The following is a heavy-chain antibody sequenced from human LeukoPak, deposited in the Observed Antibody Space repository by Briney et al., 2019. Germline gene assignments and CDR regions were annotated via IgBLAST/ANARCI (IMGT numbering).Heavy chain of an antibody. CDR3: AKEASSSGPYFHY. CDR2: INSDGSST. CDR1: GFTFSSYW. V-gene: IGHV3-74*01. D-gene: IGHD6-19*01. Sequence: GGSLRLSCVVSGFTFSSYWMYWVRQAPGKGLVWVSRINSDGSSTNYADSVKGRFTISRDNAKNTLYLQMNSLRAEDTAIYYCAKEASSSGPYFHYWGQGTLVTVSS. J-gene: IGHJ4*02.